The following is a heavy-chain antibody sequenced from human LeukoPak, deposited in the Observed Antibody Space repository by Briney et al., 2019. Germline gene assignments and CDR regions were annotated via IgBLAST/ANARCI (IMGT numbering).Heavy chain of an antibody. CDR1: GFTFSSYE. J-gene: IGHJ3*02. Sequence: SGGSLRLSCSASGFTFSSYEMNWVRQAPGKGLEWVSYISSSGSTIYYADSVKGRFTISRDNAKNSLYLQMNSLRAEDTAVYYCARYCSGGSCYGHDAFDIWGQGTMVTVSS. CDR2: ISSSGSTI. D-gene: IGHD2-15*01. CDR3: ARYCSGGSCYGHDAFDI. V-gene: IGHV3-48*03.